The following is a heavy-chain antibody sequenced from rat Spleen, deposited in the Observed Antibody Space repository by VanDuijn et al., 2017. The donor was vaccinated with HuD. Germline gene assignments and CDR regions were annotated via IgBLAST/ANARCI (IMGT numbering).Heavy chain of an antibody. D-gene: IGHD1-5*01. CDR2: IWTGGTT. CDR3: RRDEYRNNWGFDY. Sequence: QVQLKESGPGLVQPSQTLSLTCTVSGFSLTSYHVSWVCQPPGKGMEWMGIIWTGGTTTYNSFLKSRLSISRDTSKNQVFLKMNSLQTEDTAVYFCRRDEYRNNWGFDYWGQGTLVTVSS. J-gene: IGHJ3*01. V-gene: IGHV2-43*01. CDR1: GFSLTSYH.